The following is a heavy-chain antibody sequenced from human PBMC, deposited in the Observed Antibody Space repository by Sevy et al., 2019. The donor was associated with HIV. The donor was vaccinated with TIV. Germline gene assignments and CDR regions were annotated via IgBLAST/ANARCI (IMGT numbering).Heavy chain of an antibody. V-gene: IGHV2-5*02. D-gene: IGHD3-3*01. CDR2: IYWDDDK. Sequence: SGPTLVNPTQTLTLTCTFSGFSLSTRGVAVGWVRRPPGKALEWLALIYWDDDKRYSPSLSSRLAITKDTSKNQVVLTMTNMDPVDTATYYCVHRLLSIYMDVWGKGTTVTVSS. CDR3: VHRLLSIYMDV. CDR1: GFSLSTRGVA. J-gene: IGHJ6*03.